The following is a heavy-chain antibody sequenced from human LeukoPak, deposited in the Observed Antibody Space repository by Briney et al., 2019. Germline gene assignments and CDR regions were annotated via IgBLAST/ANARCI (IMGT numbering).Heavy chain of an antibody. D-gene: IGHD6-13*01. J-gene: IGHJ5*01. V-gene: IGHV3-23*01. Sequence: GGSLRLSCVASEFSFSSYAMSWVRQAPGKGLEWVSTISGAGSSTYYADSVKGRFTISRDNSKNTLYLQMNSLRDEDTAVYDCAKHGTAYSSSWFDYWGQGTLVTVSS. CDR3: AKHGTAYSSSWFDY. CDR1: EFSFSSYA. CDR2: ISGAGSST.